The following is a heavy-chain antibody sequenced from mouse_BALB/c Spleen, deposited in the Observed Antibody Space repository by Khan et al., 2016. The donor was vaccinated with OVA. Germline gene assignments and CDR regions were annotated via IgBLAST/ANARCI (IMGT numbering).Heavy chain of an antibody. CDR3: ARAYYGNDREAMDY. Sequence: QVQLKESGPGLVAPSQSLSITCTVSGFSLTGYGVNWVRQPPGKGLEWLGMIWGDGSTDYNSALKSRLSISKDNSKSQVFLKMSSLQTDDTARYYCARAYYGNDREAMDYWGQGTSVTVSS. V-gene: IGHV2-6-7*01. CDR2: IWGDGST. J-gene: IGHJ4*01. D-gene: IGHD2-9*01. CDR1: GFSLTGYG.